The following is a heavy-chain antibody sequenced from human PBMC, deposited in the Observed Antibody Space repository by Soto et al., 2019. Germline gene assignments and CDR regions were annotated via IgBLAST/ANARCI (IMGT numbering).Heavy chain of an antibody. CDR1: GGSISPFY. D-gene: IGHD2-15*01. Sequence: SETLSLTCTVSGGSISPFYWRWVRPPPGKGLEWIGYLYYSGNTNYNPSLKSRVTISVDASKNQVSLRRTSVTAADTAVYYCARVGGVAARTFDYWGQGTVVTVS. CDR3: ARVGGVAARTFDY. J-gene: IGHJ4*02. CDR2: LYYSGNT. V-gene: IGHV4-59*01.